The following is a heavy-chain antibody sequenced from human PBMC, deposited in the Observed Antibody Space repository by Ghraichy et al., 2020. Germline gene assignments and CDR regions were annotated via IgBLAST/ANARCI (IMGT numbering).Heavy chain of an antibody. J-gene: IGHJ5*02. CDR1: GFTLSNYW. V-gene: IGHV3-74*01. CDR3: AREYCRGGRCFVGTGGAHFDP. D-gene: IGHD2-15*01. CDR2: INSGETII. Sequence: GGFLRLSCAASGFTLSNYWMHWVRQAPGKGPVWVSRINSGETIIIYADSVKGRFTISRDNAKNTLYLQMNSLRVEDTAVYYCAREYCRGGRCFVGTGGAHFDPWGQGTLVTVSS.